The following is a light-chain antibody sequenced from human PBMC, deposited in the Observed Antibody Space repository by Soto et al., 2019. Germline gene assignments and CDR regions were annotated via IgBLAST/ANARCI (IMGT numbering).Light chain of an antibody. V-gene: IGLV2-11*01. CDR1: SSDVGLYNY. CDR3: SSYAASPPYV. J-gene: IGLJ1*01. CDR2: DVR. Sequence: QSVLTQPRSVSGSPGQAVTISCTGTSSDVGLYNYVSWYQQHPGKAPKLLIFDVRQRPSGVPDRFSGSKSGNTASLTISGLQAEDEADYYCSSYAASPPYVFGTGSQGH.